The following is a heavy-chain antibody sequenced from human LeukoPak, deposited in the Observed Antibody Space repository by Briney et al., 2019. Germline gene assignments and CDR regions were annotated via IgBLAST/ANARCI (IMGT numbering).Heavy chain of an antibody. V-gene: IGHV3-48*04. CDR1: GFTFSSYS. Sequence: GGSLRLSCAASGFTFSSYSMNWVRQAPGKGLEWVSYISSSSSTIYYADSVKGRFTISRDNAKNSLYLQMNSLRAEDTAVYYCARVDGSGSYYQDAFDIWGQGTMVTVSS. CDR2: ISSSSSTI. J-gene: IGHJ3*02. D-gene: IGHD3-10*01. CDR3: ARVDGSGSYYQDAFDI.